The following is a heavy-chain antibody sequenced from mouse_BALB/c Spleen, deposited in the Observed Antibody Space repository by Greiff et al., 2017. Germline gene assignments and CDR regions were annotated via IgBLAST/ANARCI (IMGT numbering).Heavy chain of an antibody. CDR1: GYSFTGYT. Sequence: EVQLQQSGPELVTPGASLKISCKASGYSFTGYTMNWVKQSPGKNLEWIGLINPYNGGTSYNQKFKGKATLTVDKSSSTAYMELLSLTSEDSAVYYSARWGSTVVDWDIDVWGAGTTVTVSS. CDR2: INPYNGGT. D-gene: IGHD1-1*01. J-gene: IGHJ1*01. CDR3: ARWGSTVVDWDIDV. V-gene: IGHV1-18*01.